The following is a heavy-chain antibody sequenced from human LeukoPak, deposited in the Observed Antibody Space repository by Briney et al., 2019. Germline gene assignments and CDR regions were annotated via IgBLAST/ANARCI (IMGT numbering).Heavy chain of an antibody. CDR3: ARDLRGYGMDV. D-gene: IGHD3-10*01. CDR1: GFTFSSYS. J-gene: IGHJ6*02. CDR2: ISSSSSTI. Sequence: PGGSLRLSCAASGFTFSSYSMNWVRQAPGKGLEWVSYISSSSSTIYYADSVKGRFTISRDNAKNSLYPQMNSLRAEDTAVYYCARDLRGYGMDVWGQGTTVTVSS. V-gene: IGHV3-48*01.